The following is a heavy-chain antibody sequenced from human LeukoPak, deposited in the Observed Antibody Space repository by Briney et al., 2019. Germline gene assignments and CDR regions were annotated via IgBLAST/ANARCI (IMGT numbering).Heavy chain of an antibody. V-gene: IGHV3-30-3*01. CDR2: ISYDGSNK. D-gene: IGHD6-13*01. Sequence: PGGSLRLSCAASGFTFSNYAMHWVRQAPGKGLECVAVISYDGSNKYYADSVKGRFTISRDNSNNTLYLQMNSLRAEDTAVYYCAGRIKQQLDYWGQGTLVTVSS. J-gene: IGHJ4*02. CDR3: AGRIKQQLDY. CDR1: GFTFSNYA.